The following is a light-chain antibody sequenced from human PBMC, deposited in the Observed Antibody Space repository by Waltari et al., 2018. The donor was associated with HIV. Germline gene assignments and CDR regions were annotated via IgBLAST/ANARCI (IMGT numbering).Light chain of an antibody. CDR2: KDT. V-gene: IGLV3-25*03. CDR1: SLADQY. CDR3: QSADNSDTYYV. J-gene: IGLJ1*01. Sequence: SYELTQPPSISVSPGQTARITCSGESLADQYVYWYQQKPGQAPLLVMYKDTARHSAIPERFFGSTSGTTVTLTIDGVQAEDEADYYCQSADNSDTYYVFGTGTWVSVL.